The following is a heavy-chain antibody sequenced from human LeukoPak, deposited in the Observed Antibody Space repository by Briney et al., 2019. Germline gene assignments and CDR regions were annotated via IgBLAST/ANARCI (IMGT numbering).Heavy chain of an antibody. CDR2: ISGSGGST. Sequence: GGSLRLSCAASAFTFSGSAMSWVRQAPGKGLEWVSAISGSGGSTYYPDSVKGRFTISRDNSKNTLYLQMNSLRAEDTAVYYCAKAIGYYYYYGKDVWGQGTTVTVSS. J-gene: IGHJ6*01. CDR3: AKAIGYYYYYGKDV. V-gene: IGHV3-23*01. CDR1: AFTFSGSA.